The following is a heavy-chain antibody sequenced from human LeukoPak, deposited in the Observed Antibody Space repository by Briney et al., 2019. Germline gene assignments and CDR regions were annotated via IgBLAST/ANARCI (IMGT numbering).Heavy chain of an antibody. D-gene: IGHD2-15*01. CDR2: ISSSGSPI. CDR1: GFTLRSYE. J-gene: IGHJ2*01. Sequence: GGSLRLSCAASGFTLRSYEMNWVRQAPGKGLEWVSYISSSGSPIYYADSVKGRFTISRDNANNSLYLHMNSLRAEDTAVYYCARDSVSVVAANYWYFDLWGRGTLVTVSS. V-gene: IGHV3-48*03. CDR3: ARDSVSVVAANYWYFDL.